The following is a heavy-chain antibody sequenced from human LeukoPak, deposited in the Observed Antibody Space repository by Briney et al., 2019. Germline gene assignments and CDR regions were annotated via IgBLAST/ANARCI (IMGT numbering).Heavy chain of an antibody. CDR3: ATETIFGVVKLDY. CDR2: IYTSGST. J-gene: IGHJ4*02. V-gene: IGHV4-61*02. CDR1: GGSISSGSYY. D-gene: IGHD3-3*01. Sequence: SETLSLTCTVSGGSISSGSYYWSWIRQPAGKGLEWIGRIYTSGSTNYNPSLKSRVTISVDTSKNQFSLKLSSVTAADTAVYYCATETIFGVVKLDYWGQGTLVTVSS.